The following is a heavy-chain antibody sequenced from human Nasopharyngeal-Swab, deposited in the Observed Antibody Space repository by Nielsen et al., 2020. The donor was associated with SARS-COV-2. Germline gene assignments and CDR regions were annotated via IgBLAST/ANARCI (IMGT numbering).Heavy chain of an antibody. CDR3: HSTARPGQYYYYMDV. CDR2: INHSGST. D-gene: IGHD6-6*01. V-gene: IGHV4-34*01. J-gene: IGHJ6*03. CDR1: GGSFSGYY. Sequence: SETLSPTCAVYGGSFSGYYWSWIRQPPGKGLEWIGEINHSGSTNYNPSLKSRVTISVDTSKNQFSLKLSSVTAADTAVYYCHSTARPGQYYYYMDVWGKGTTVTVSS.